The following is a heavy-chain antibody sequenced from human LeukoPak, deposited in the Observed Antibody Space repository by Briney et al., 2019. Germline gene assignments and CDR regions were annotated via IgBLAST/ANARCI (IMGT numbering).Heavy chain of an antibody. V-gene: IGHV3-48*04. J-gene: IGHJ4*02. CDR3: VCAKDVGDYNFDS. D-gene: IGHD1-26*01. CDR1: GFTFSSYS. CDR2: ISSSSSTI. Sequence: TGGSLRLSCAASGFTFSSYSMNWVRQAPGKGLEWVSYISSSSSTIYYADSVKGRFTISRGNAKNSLYLQMNSLRIEDTAVYYCVCAKDVGDYNFDSWGQGALVTVSS.